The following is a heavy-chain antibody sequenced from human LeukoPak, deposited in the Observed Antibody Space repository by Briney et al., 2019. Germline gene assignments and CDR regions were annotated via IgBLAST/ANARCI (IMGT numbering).Heavy chain of an antibody. CDR2: INPSGGST. CDR1: GYTFTSYY. Sequence: ASVKVSCKASGYTFTSYYMHWVRQAPEQGLEWMGIINPSGGSTSYAQKFQGRVTMTRDTSTSTVYMELSSLRSEDTAVYYCARDPAMVRGGDYYGMDVWGKGTTVTVSS. CDR3: ARDPAMVRGGDYYGMDV. V-gene: IGHV1-46*01. J-gene: IGHJ6*04. D-gene: IGHD3-10*01.